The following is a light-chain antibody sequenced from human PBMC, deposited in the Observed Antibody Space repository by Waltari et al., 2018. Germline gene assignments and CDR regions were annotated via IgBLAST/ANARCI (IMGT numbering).Light chain of an antibody. CDR1: SSDVGAYNY. CDR3: SSYTTSSTLGV. J-gene: IGLJ3*02. V-gene: IGLV2-14*01. CDR2: EVS. Sequence: QSALTQPASVSGSPGQSITIACTGTSSDVGAYNYVSWYQHHPGKAPKVMPYEVSNRPAGVSNRFSGSKSANTASLTISGLQAEDEADYYCSSYTTSSTLGVFGGGTKLTVL.